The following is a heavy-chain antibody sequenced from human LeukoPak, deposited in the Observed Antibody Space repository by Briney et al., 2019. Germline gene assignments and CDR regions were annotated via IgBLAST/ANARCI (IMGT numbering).Heavy chain of an antibody. V-gene: IGHV4-34*01. CDR3: ARAVVRGVHTPYYYYYMDV. CDR2: INHSGST. J-gene: IGHJ6*03. Sequence: SETLSLTCAVYGGSFSGYYWSWIRQPPGKGLEWIGEINHSGSTNYNPSLKSRVTISVDTSKNQFSLKLSSVTAADTAVYYCARAVVRGVHTPYYYYYMDVWGKGTTVTVSS. D-gene: IGHD3-10*01. CDR1: GGSFSGYY.